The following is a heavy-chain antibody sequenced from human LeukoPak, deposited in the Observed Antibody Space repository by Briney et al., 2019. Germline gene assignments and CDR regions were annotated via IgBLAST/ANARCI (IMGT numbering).Heavy chain of an antibody. V-gene: IGHV3-66*02. J-gene: IGHJ4*02. CDR1: GFSTNY. Sequence: GGSLRLSRAVSGFSTNYMSWVRQAPGKGLEWVSVIYSGDSTYYADSVKGRFTISRAISKNTLYLQMNSLRPEDTAVYHCARDLWDATGYWGQGTLVTVSS. CDR2: IYSGDST. CDR3: ARDLWDATGY. D-gene: IGHD3-3*01.